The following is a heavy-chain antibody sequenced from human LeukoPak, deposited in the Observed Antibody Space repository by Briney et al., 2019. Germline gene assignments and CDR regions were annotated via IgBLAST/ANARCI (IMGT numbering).Heavy chain of an antibody. CDR2: IYPGDSDI. CDR3: ARGGSSWYLDWFDP. Sequence: GESLKISCKGSGYIFTTYWIAWVRQMPGKGLEYMGIIYPGDSDIRYSPSFQGQVTISADKSISTAYLQWSSLKASDAAMYYCARGGSSWYLDWFDPWGQGTLVTVSS. J-gene: IGHJ5*02. D-gene: IGHD6-13*01. CDR1: GYIFTTYW. V-gene: IGHV5-51*01.